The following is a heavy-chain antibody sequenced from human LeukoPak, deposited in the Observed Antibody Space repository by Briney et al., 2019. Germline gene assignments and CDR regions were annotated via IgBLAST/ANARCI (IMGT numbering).Heavy chain of an antibody. CDR1: GYTFTSYG. Sequence: ASVKVSCKASGYTFTSYGISWVRQAPGQGLEWMGWISAYNGNTNYAQKLQGRVTMTTDTSTSTAYMELRSLRSDDTAVYCCARDHPYYDILTGYPIHFDYWGQGTLVTVSS. J-gene: IGHJ4*02. V-gene: IGHV1-18*01. CDR2: ISAYNGNT. CDR3: ARDHPYYDILTGYPIHFDY. D-gene: IGHD3-9*01.